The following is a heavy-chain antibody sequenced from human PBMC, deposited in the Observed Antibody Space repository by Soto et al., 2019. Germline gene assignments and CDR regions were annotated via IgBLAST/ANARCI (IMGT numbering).Heavy chain of an antibody. D-gene: IGHD2-2*02. J-gene: IGHJ6*02. CDR2: VVGSGGNT. V-gene: IGHV3-23*01. CDR1: GFIFSSYA. CDR3: AKGGYCSSTSCYKGYYGMDV. Sequence: EVQLLESGGGLVQPGGSLRLSCAASGFIFSSYAMSWVRQAPGKGLEWVSAVVGSGGNTYYADSVKGRFTISRDNSKNTLYLQMNSLRAEDTAVYYCAKGGYCSSTSCYKGYYGMDVWGQGTTVTVSS.